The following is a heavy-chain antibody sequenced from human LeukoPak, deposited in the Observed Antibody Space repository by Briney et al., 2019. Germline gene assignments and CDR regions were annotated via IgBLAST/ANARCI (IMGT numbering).Heavy chain of an antibody. V-gene: IGHV4-38-2*02. CDR3: ARPRLLFGSGPILV. Sequence: SETLSLTCTVSGYSISTGYYWDWIRQPPGKGLEWIGEFSHTGSPIYNPSLKSRVNISIDTSKNQFSLRLTSVTAADTAVYFCARPRLLFGSGPILVWGQGTLVTVSS. CDR2: FSHTGSP. D-gene: IGHD3-10*01. J-gene: IGHJ4*02. CDR1: GYSISTGYY.